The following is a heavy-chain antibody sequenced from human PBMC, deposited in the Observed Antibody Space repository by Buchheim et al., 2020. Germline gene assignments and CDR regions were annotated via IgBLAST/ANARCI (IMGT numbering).Heavy chain of an antibody. CDR2: ISSSSSYI. J-gene: IGHJ4*02. Sequence: EVQLVESGGGLVKPGGSLRLSCAASGFTFSSYSMNWVRQAPGKGLEWVSSISSSSSYIYYADSVKGRFTIPRDNAKNALYLQMSSLRAEDTAVYYCASFYADYGDYEKDYWGQGTL. V-gene: IGHV3-21*01. CDR3: ASFYADYGDYEKDY. CDR1: GFTFSSYS. D-gene: IGHD4-17*01.